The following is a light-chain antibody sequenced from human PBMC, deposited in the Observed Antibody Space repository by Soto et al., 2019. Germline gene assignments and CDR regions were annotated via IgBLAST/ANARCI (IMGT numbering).Light chain of an antibody. V-gene: IGLV2-14*01. CDR3: NSYSGGPPLYF. Sequence: QSVLTQPASVSGSPGQSITISCTGTSTDVGGYNYVSWYQQHPGKAPKLLISDVSNRPSGVSFRFSGSKSGNTASLTISGLQAEDDADYYCNSYSGGPPLYFFGSGTKVTV. CDR1: STDVGGYNY. CDR2: DVS. J-gene: IGLJ1*01.